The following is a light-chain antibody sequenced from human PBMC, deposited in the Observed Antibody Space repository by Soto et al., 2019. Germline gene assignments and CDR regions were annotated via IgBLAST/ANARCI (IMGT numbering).Light chain of an antibody. CDR2: DAS. Sequence: EIVLTQSPGILSLIPGERATLSCRASQSVSYNYIAWYQKKPDQAPRLLIFDASRRATGIPDRFSGSGSGTNFTLTISRLEPEDFAVYYCKQYGNLPLTFGGGTKVEIK. J-gene: IGKJ4*01. CDR1: QSVSYNY. CDR3: KQYGNLPLT. V-gene: IGKV3-20*01.